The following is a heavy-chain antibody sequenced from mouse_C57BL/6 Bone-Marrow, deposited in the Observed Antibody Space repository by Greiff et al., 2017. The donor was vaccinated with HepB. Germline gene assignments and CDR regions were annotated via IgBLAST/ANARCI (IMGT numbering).Heavy chain of an antibody. Sequence: QVHVKQPGAELVKPGASVKLSCKASGYTFTSYWMQWVKQRPGQGLEWIGEIDPSDSYTNYNQKFKGKATLTVDISSSTAYMQLSSLTSEDSAVYYCARGYYYGSSSYFDYWGQGTTLTVSS. J-gene: IGHJ2*01. D-gene: IGHD1-1*01. CDR3: ARGYYYGSSSYFDY. V-gene: IGHV1-50*01. CDR2: IDPSDSYT. CDR1: GYTFTSYW.